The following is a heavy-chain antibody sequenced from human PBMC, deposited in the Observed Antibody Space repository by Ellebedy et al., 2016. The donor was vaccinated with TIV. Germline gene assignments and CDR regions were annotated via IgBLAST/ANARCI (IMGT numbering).Heavy chain of an antibody. J-gene: IGHJ4*02. CDR1: GGTFRSYA. D-gene: IGHD3-22*01. CDR3: ARPLHGYYYDSSGQNGFDY. Sequence: SVKVSCKASGGTFRSYAISWVRQAPGQGLEWMGGIIAIFGTVNYAQKFQGRVTLTADESTSTAYMELRSLRSEDTAVYYCARPLHGYYYDSSGQNGFDYWGQGTLVTVSS. CDR2: IIAIFGTV. V-gene: IGHV1-69*13.